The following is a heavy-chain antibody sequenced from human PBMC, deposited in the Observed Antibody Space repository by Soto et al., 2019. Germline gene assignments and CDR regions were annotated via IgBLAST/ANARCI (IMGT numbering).Heavy chain of an antibody. J-gene: IGHJ3*02. CDR1: GFTFSSYS. Sequence: GGSLRLSCAASGFTFSSYSMNWVRQAPGKGLEWVSSISSSSSYIYYADSVKGRFTISRDNAKNSLYLQMNSLRAEDTAVYYCARTRLRFLEWFPPDAFDIWGQGTMVTVSS. V-gene: IGHV3-21*01. CDR3: ARTRLRFLEWFPPDAFDI. CDR2: ISSSSSYI. D-gene: IGHD3-3*01.